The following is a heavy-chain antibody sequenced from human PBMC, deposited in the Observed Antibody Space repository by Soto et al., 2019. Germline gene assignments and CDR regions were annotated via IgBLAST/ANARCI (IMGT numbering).Heavy chain of an antibody. Sequence: QVQLVQSGAEVKKPGSSVKVSCKASGGTFSSYAISWVRQAPGQGLEWMGGIIPIFGTANYAQKFQGRVTITADESTSTAYMELGSRRSEDTDGEYCASQRWIQLGYYYYGMDVWGQGTTVTVSS. J-gene: IGHJ6*02. CDR2: IIPIFGTA. CDR1: GGTFSSYA. CDR3: ASQRWIQLGYYYYGMDV. V-gene: IGHV1-69*12. D-gene: IGHD5-18*01.